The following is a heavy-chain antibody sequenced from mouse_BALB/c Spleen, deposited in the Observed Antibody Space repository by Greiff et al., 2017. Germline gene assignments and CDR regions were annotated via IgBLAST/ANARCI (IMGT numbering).Heavy chain of an antibody. J-gene: IGHJ2*01. CDR3: TRERSYCFDY. Sequence: EVQVVESGGGLVKPGGSLKLSCAASGFTFSSYTMSWVRQTPEKRLEWVATISSGGSYTYYPDSVKGRFTISRDKAKNTLYLQMSSLKSEDTAMYYCTRERSYCFDYWGQGTTLTVSS. V-gene: IGHV5-6-4*01. CDR2: ISSGGSYT. CDR1: GFTFSSYT.